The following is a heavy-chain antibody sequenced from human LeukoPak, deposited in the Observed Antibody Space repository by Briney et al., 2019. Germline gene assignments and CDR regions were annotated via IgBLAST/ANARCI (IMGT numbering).Heavy chain of an antibody. D-gene: IGHD3-22*01. V-gene: IGHV1-8*01. CDR3: ARLLRITMIVVDDAFDI. CDR1: GYTFTSYD. Sequence: ASVKVSCKASGYTFTSYDINWVRQATGQGLEWMGWMNPNSGNTGYAQKFQGRVTMTRNTSISTAYMELSSLRSEDTAVYYCARLLRITMIVVDDAFDIWGQGTMVTVSS. J-gene: IGHJ3*02. CDR2: MNPNSGNT.